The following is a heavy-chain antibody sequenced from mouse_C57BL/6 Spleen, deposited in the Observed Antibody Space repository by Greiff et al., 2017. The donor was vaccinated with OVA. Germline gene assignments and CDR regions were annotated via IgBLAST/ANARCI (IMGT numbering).Heavy chain of an antibody. CDR3: ARDKDGSRGNFDV. J-gene: IGHJ1*03. D-gene: IGHD1-1*01. CDR2: ISDGGSYT. V-gene: IGHV5-4*01. Sequence: EVMLVESGGGLVKPGGSLKLSCAASGFTFSSYAMSWVRQTPEKRLEWVATISDGGSYTYYPDNVKGRFTISRDNAKNNLYLQMSHLKSEDTAMYYCARDKDGSRGNFDVWGTGTTATVSS. CDR1: GFTFSSYA.